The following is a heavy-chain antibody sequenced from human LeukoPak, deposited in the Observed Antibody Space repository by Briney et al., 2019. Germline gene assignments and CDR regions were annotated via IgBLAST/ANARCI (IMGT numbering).Heavy chain of an antibody. D-gene: IGHD6-19*01. Sequence: ASVKVSCKASGYTFTVYYMHWVRQAPGQGLEWMGWINPNSGGTNYAQKFQGRVTMTRDTSISTAYMELSRLRSDDTAVYCCAREAGTTAFDIWGQGTMVTVSS. V-gene: IGHV1-2*02. CDR1: GYTFTVYY. J-gene: IGHJ3*02. CDR2: INPNSGGT. CDR3: AREAGTTAFDI.